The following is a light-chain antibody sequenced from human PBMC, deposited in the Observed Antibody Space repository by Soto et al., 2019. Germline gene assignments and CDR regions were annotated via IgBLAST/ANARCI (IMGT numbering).Light chain of an antibody. V-gene: IGLV2-23*01. CDR2: EGS. CDR3: CSYAGSSTYV. CDR1: SSDVGSYNL. Sequence: LTQPASVSGSPGQSITISCTGTSSDVGSYNLVSWYQQHPGKAPKLMIYEGSKRPSGVSNRFSGSKSGNTASLTISGLQAEDEADYYCCSYAGSSTYVFGTGTKVTVL. J-gene: IGLJ1*01.